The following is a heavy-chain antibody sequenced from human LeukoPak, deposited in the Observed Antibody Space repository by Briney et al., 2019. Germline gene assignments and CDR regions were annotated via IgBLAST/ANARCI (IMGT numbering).Heavy chain of an antibody. CDR2: ISGSGSST. J-gene: IGHJ4*02. Sequence: GGSLRLSCAASGFTFSNFAMSWVRQAPGKGLEWVSSISGSGSSTYYADSVRGRFTISRDNSKNTLYLQMNSLRAEDTAVYYCARHVAVLPAPRNYYFDYWGQGILVTVSS. V-gene: IGHV3-23*01. CDR3: ARHVAVLPAPRNYYFDY. D-gene: IGHD2-2*01. CDR1: GFTFSNFA.